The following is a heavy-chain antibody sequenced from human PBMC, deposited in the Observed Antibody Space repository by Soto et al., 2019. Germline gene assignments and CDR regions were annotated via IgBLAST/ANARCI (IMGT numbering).Heavy chain of an antibody. J-gene: IGHJ2*01. CDR2: FDPEDGET. CDR1: GYTLTEFS. Sequence: ASVKVSCKVSGYTLTEFSMHWVRQAPGKGLEWMGGFDPEDGETIYAQKFQGRVTMTEDTSTDTAYMELSSLRSEDTAVYYCATELRGSSGTYWYFDLWGRGTLVTVSS. CDR3: ATELRGSSGTYWYFDL. V-gene: IGHV1-24*01. D-gene: IGHD3-22*01.